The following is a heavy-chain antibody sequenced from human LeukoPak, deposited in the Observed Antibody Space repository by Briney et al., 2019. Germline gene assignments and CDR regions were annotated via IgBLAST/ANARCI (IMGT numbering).Heavy chain of an antibody. CDR1: EFRFSDHW. CDR2: IKKDGTVK. CDR3: ARRGVAGTPTHAFDI. D-gene: IGHD6-19*01. V-gene: IGHV3-7*01. J-gene: IGHJ3*02. Sequence: GGSLRLSCAASEFRFSDHWMTWVRQAPGKGLEWVADIKKDGTVKNHVESVRGRFTISRDNAKNSLYLQMRSLRVDDTAVYFCARRGVAGTPTHAFDIWGQGTMVTVSS.